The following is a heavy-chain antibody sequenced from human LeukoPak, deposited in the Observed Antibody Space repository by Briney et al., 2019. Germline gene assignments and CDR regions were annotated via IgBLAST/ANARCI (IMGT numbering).Heavy chain of an antibody. CDR3: AKAPVTSCRGAFCYPFDS. Sequence: EPGGSLRLSCAASGFTLSSYAMSWVRRAPGKGLEWVSATSSSDAGKYYADSVRGRFTISRDNSRNTMYLQMNSLRAEDAAVYYCAKAPVTSCRGAFCYPFDSWGQGTVVTVSS. D-gene: IGHD2-15*01. V-gene: IGHV3-23*01. J-gene: IGHJ4*02. CDR2: TSSSDAGK. CDR1: GFTLSSYA.